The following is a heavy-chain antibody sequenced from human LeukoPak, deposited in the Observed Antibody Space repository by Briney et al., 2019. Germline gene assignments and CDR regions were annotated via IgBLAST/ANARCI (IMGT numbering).Heavy chain of an antibody. Sequence: GGSLRLSCAASGFTVSSNYMSWVRQAPGKGLEWVSVIYSGGSTYYADPVKGRFTISRDNSKNTLYFQMNSLRAEDTAVYYCARSSEIFGVVILFDYWGQGTLVTVSS. CDR1: GFTVSSNY. CDR2: IYSGGST. V-gene: IGHV3-66*01. D-gene: IGHD3-3*01. CDR3: ARSSEIFGVVILFDY. J-gene: IGHJ4*02.